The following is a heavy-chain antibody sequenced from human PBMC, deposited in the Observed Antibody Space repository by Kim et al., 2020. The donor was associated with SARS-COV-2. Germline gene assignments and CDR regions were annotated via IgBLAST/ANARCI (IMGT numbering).Heavy chain of an antibody. CDR1: GGSISNYH. J-gene: IGHJ4*02. Sequence: SETLSLTCTVSGGSISNYHWSWIRQPPGKGLEWIGYIYYSGNTNYNPSPKSRVTISVDTTTNQCSLDLSSVTAADTAPYYCCATRGPGSGYFDYWGRGAL. V-gene: IGHV4-59*13. CDR3: CATRGPGSGYFDY. CDR2: IYYSGNT. D-gene: IGHD3-10*01.